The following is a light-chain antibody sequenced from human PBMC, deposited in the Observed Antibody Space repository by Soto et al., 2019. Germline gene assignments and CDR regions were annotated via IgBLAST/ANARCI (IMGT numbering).Light chain of an antibody. CDR2: DVS. Sequence: QSALTQPASVSGSPGQSITISCTGTSSDVGGYDYVSWYQQHPGKAPKLMIYDVSNRPPGVSNRFSGSKSGNTASLPISGLQAGDDADYYCSSYTSSSTLGVFGTGTKVTVL. V-gene: IGLV2-14*01. CDR3: SSYTSSSTLGV. J-gene: IGLJ1*01. CDR1: SSDVGGYDY.